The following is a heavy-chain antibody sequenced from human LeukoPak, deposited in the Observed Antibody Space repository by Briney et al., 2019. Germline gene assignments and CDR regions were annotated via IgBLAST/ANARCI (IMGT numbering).Heavy chain of an antibody. D-gene: IGHD2-2*01. Sequence: GRSLRLSCAASGFTFSSYGMHWVRQAPGKGLEWVAVIWYDGSNKYYADSVKGRFTISRDDSKNTLYLQMNSLRAEDTAVYYCTTDSYCSTTTCYASSNYYYGLDAWGQGTSVTVSS. CDR3: TTDSYCSTTTCYASSNYYYGLDA. CDR2: IWYDGSNK. V-gene: IGHV3-33*01. CDR1: GFTFSSYG. J-gene: IGHJ6*02.